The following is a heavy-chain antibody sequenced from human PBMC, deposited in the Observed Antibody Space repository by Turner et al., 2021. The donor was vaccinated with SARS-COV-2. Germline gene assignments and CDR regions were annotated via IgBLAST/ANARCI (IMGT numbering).Heavy chain of an antibody. CDR1: AFTFSNYA. J-gene: IGHJ3*02. D-gene: IGHD2-15*01. V-gene: IGHV3-23*01. Sequence: EVQLFDSGGGSVEPGWSLGLSCAACAFTFSNYAMSWVRQAPGKGLEWVAAIRGRGGSTYYAESVKGRLTNSRDSSKNTLYLQMNSLGAEETAVYYCAKGGWDCSGGSCYLVAFDIWGQGTMVTVSS. CDR2: IRGRGGST. CDR3: AKGGWDCSGGSCYLVAFDI.